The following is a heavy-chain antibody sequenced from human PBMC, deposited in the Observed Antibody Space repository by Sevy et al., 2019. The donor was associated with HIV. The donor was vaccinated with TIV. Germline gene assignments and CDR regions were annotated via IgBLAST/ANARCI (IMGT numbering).Heavy chain of an antibody. Sequence: GGSLRLSCAASGFTFSSYGMHWVRQAPGKGLEWVAVIWNDRSNKHYADSVKGRFTISRDNSKNTLYLQTNSLRAEDTAVDYCASLPNNYYDSGGFSGNDAFDIWGQGTMVTVSS. D-gene: IGHD3-22*01. CDR3: ASLPNNYYDSGGFSGNDAFDI. CDR2: IWNDRSNK. J-gene: IGHJ3*02. CDR1: GFTFSSYG. V-gene: IGHV3-33*01.